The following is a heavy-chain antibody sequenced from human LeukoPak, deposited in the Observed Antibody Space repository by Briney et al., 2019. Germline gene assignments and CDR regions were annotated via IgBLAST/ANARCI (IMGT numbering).Heavy chain of an antibody. J-gene: IGHJ4*02. Sequence: PGGSLRLSCAASGFTFSCYAMNWVRQAPGKGLEWVSAISGSGGSTYYADSVKGRFTISRDNSKNTLFLQMNSLRAEDTAVYYCAKEYYDTSGYYYYFDYWGQGTQVTVSS. CDR3: AKEYYDTSGYYYYFDY. D-gene: IGHD3-22*01. CDR2: ISGSGGST. CDR1: GFTFSCYA. V-gene: IGHV3-23*01.